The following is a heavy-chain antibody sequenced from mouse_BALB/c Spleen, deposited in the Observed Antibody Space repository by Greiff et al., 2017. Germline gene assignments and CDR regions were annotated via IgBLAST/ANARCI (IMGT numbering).Heavy chain of an antibody. CDR2: IWTGGGT. J-gene: IGHJ2*01. D-gene: IGHD1-1*01. CDR3: VRGDYGYFDY. CDR1: GFSLTSSC. Sequence: VHLVESGPGLVAPSQSLSITCTVSGFSLTSSCISWIRQSPGKGLEWLGVIWTGGGTNYNSSIMSRLSNSKDNSKSQVFLRMKSLQTDNTAIYYSVRGDYGYFDYWGQGTTVTVSS. V-gene: IGHV2-9-2*01.